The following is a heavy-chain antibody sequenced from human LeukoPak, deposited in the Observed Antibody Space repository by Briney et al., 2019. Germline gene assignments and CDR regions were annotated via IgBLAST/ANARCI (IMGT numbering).Heavy chain of an antibody. Sequence: PGGSLRLSCAASGFTFSSYDMNWVRQAPGKGLEWVSYISSSGSTIYYADSVKGRFTISRDNAKNSLYLQMNSLRAEDTAVYYCARGYCSGGSCFSGDYWGQGTLVTVSS. V-gene: IGHV3-48*03. J-gene: IGHJ4*02. D-gene: IGHD2-15*01. CDR3: ARGYCSGGSCFSGDY. CDR2: ISSSGSTI. CDR1: GFTFSSYD.